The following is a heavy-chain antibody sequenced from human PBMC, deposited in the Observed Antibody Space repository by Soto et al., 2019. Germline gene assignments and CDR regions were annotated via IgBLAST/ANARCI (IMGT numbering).Heavy chain of an antibody. CDR3: ARSTGDKSLYWYFDL. CDR1: GGTFSSYA. J-gene: IGHJ2*01. Sequence: QVQLVQSGAEVKKPGSSMKVSCKASGGTFSSYAISWVRQAPGQGLEWMGGIIPIFGTANYAQKFQGRVTITADECTSKAYIELSSLRSEDTALYYCARSTGDKSLYWYFDLWGRGTLVTVSS. V-gene: IGHV1-69*12. CDR2: IIPIFGTA. D-gene: IGHD7-27*01.